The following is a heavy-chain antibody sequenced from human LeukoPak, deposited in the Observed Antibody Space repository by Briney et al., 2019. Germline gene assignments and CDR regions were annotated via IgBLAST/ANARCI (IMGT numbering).Heavy chain of an antibody. CDR2: IVGSSSNI. CDR1: GFSFSTYS. J-gene: IGHJ4*02. Sequence: GGALRLSCTASGFSFSTYSMNWVRQAPGKGLEWVSYIVGSSSNIYYADSVKGRFTISRDNAKNSLYLQMDSLRAEDTAVYYCATDSPETAAFDYWGQGTLVTVSS. V-gene: IGHV3-48*04. CDR3: ATDSPETAAFDY. D-gene: IGHD1-1*01.